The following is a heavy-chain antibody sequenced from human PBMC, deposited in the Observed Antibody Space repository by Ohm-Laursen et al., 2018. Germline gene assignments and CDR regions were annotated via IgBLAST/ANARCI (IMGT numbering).Heavy chain of an antibody. D-gene: IGHD6-19*01. J-gene: IGHJ4*02. CDR2: MSWNRGNI. Sequence: SLRLSCTASGFTFDDYAMHWVRQAPGKGLEWVSGMSWNRGNIGYADSVKGRFTISRDNAKNSLYLQMNSLRPEDTALYYCAKGIGDWYGFDYWGQGTLVTVSS. V-gene: IGHV3-9*01. CDR3: AKGIGDWYGFDY. CDR1: GFTFDDYA.